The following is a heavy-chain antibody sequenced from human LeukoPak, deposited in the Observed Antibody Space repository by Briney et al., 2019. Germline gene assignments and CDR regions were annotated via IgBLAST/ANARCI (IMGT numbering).Heavy chain of an antibody. J-gene: IGHJ4*02. CDR3: AKDVGSWDSSGYYPEY. CDR1: GFTFSSYA. Sequence: GGSLRLSCAASGFTFSSYAMHWVRQAPGKGLEWVAVISYDGGNKYYADPVKGRFTISRDNSKNTLYLQMNSLRAEDTAVYYCAKDVGSWDSSGYYPEYWGQGTLVTVSS. V-gene: IGHV3-30-3*01. D-gene: IGHD3-22*01. CDR2: ISYDGGNK.